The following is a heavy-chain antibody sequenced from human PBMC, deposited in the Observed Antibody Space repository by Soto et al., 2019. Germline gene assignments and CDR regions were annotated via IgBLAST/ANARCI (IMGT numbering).Heavy chain of an antibody. CDR1: GFNFRMYE. J-gene: IGHJ5*01. D-gene: IGHD3-10*01. Sequence: LRLSCQASGFNFRMYEMHWVRKAPGKGLEWVSYISSSGLITYYADFAEGRFTISRDNAKDSLYLHLNSLRVGDTAVYYCARYGTRGDWWGLGTQVTVTS. CDR3: ARYGTRGDW. CDR2: ISSSGLIT. V-gene: IGHV3-48*03.